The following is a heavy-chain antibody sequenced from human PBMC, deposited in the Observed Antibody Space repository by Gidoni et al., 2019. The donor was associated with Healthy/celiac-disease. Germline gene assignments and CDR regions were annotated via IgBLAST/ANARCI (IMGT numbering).Heavy chain of an antibody. V-gene: IGHV1-18*01. CDR2: ISAYNGNT. CDR3: ARGEVGATTTSYFDY. D-gene: IGHD1-26*01. Sequence: QVQLVQSGAEVKKPGASVKVSCKASGYTFTSYGISWVRQAPGKGLEWMGWISAYNGNTNYAQKLQGRVTMTTDTSTSTAYMGLRSLRSDDTAVYYCARGEVGATTTSYFDYWGQGTLVTVSS. J-gene: IGHJ4*02. CDR1: GYTFTSYG.